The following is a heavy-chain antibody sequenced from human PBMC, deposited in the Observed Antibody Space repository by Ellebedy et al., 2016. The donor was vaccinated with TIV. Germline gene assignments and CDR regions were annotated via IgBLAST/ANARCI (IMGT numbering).Heavy chain of an antibody. J-gene: IGHJ4*02. CDR1: GFTFSDYY. CDR2: ITTGSNTI. Sequence: GESLKISCVASGFTFSDYYMSWIRQAPGKGLEWLSYITTGSNTIYYADSVKGRFTISRDNTKNSLYLQMNSLRAEDTAVYYCAKGGYYYDSSGYYYHFDYWGQGTLVTVSS. V-gene: IGHV3-11*01. CDR3: AKGGYYYDSSGYYYHFDY. D-gene: IGHD3-22*01.